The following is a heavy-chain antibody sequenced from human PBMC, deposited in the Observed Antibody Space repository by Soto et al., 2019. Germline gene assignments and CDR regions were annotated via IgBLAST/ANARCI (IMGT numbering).Heavy chain of an antibody. CDR1: GGSVSSGGYY. V-gene: IGHV4-31*03. J-gene: IGHJ4*02. Sequence: QVQLQESGPGLVKPSQTLSLTCTVSGGSVSSGGYYWSWIRQHPGRGLEWIGYIYYSGSTYYNPSLQRRVTISVDTSENHFSLKLSSVTAADTAVYYCARDRAGYGDYLDSWGQGTLVTVSS. CDR2: IYYSGST. CDR3: ARDRAGYGDYLDS. D-gene: IGHD4-17*01.